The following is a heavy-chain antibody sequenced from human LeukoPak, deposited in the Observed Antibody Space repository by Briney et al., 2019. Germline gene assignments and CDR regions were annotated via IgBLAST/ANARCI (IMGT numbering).Heavy chain of an antibody. Sequence: ASVKVSCKASGGTFSSYAISWVRQAPGQGLEWMGGIIPIFGTANYAQKFQGRVTITTDESTSTAYMELRSLRSDDTAVYYCARVTPYGGDCSHFDYWGQGTLVTVSS. V-gene: IGHV1-69*05. CDR2: IIPIFGTA. CDR3: ARVTPYGGDCSHFDY. J-gene: IGHJ4*02. D-gene: IGHD2-21*02. CDR1: GGTFSSYA.